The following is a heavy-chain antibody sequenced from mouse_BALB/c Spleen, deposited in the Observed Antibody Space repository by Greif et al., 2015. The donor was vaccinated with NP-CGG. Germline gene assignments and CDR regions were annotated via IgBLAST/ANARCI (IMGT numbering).Heavy chain of an antibody. CDR1: GYTFTTYY. V-gene: IGHV1S81*02. CDR3: TRGRQRDFDY. Sequence: QVQLQQSGAELVKPGASVKLSCKASGYTFTTYYIYWVKQRPRQGLEWIGEINHNNGGASFNERFKNKATLTVDKSSTAAYLQLFSLTSEDSAVYYCTRGRQRDFDYWGQGTTLTVSS. J-gene: IGHJ2*01. D-gene: IGHD2-12*01. CDR2: INHNNGGA.